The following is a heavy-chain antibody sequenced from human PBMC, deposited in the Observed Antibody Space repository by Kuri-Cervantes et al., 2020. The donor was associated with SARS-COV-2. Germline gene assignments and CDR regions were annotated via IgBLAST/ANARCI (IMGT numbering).Heavy chain of an antibody. CDR2: INPNSGGT. D-gene: IGHD5-18*01. CDR1: GYTFTGYY. Sequence: ASVKVSCKASGYTFTGYYRHWVRQAPGQGLEWMGWINPNSGGTNYAQKFQGWVTMSRDTSISTAYMELSRLRSDDTAVYYCARGLDTAMAYYFDYWGQGTLVTVSS. V-gene: IGHV1-2*04. CDR3: ARGLDTAMAYYFDY. J-gene: IGHJ4*02.